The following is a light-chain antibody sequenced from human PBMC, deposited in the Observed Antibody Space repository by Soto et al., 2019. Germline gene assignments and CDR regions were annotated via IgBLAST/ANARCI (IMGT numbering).Light chain of an antibody. CDR2: AAS. Sequence: DIQMTQSPSYLSASVGDRVTITCRASQGISNYLAWYQQKPGKVPKLLIYAASTLQSVVPSRFSGSGSGTDFTLTISILQPEDVATYYCQKYNCAPHFGGGTKVEIK. J-gene: IGKJ4*01. CDR3: QKYNCAPH. V-gene: IGKV1-27*01. CDR1: QGISNY.